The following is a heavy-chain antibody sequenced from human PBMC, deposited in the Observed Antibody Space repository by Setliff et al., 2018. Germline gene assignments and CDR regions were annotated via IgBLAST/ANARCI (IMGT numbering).Heavy chain of an antibody. V-gene: IGHV3-7*01. Sequence: GGSLRLSCAASGFTFSNYWMNWVRQAPGKGLEWVASINEDGSEKYYVDSVKGRFTISRDNAKNSLYLQMTGLRTDDTALYYCARLALTGYDSSGYYYALDYYYYMDVWGKGTTVTVSS. CDR3: ARLALTGYDSSGYYYALDYYYYMDV. CDR1: GFTFSNYW. D-gene: IGHD3-22*01. CDR2: INEDGSEK. J-gene: IGHJ6*03.